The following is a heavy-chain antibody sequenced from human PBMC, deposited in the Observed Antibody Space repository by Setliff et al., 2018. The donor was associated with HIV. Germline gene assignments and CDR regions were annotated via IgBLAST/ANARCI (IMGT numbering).Heavy chain of an antibody. J-gene: IGHJ4*02. CDR1: AYSISSGYY. V-gene: IGHV4-38-2*01. D-gene: IGHD1-1*01. CDR2: IYHSGST. Sequence: SETLSLTCAVSAYSISSGYYWGWIRQPPGKGLEWIGSIYHSGSTYYNPSLKSRVTISVDTSKNHFSLKLRSVTAADTAVYYCAQLGMVDDFDYWGQGTLVTVSS. CDR3: AQLGMVDDFDY.